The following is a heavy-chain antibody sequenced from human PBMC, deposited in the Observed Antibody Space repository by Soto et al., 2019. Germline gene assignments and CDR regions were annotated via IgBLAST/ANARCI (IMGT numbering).Heavy chain of an antibody. V-gene: IGHV3-13*01. D-gene: IGHD1-26*01. CDR2: IGTAGDT. CDR3: ARASGVGATPWCYYYGMDV. Sequence: QPGGSLRLSCAASGFTFSSYDMHWVRQATGKGLEWVSAIGTAGDTYYPGSVKGRFTISRENAKNSLYLQMNSLRAEDTAVYYCARASGVGATPWCYYYGMDVWGQGTTVNVSS. CDR1: GFTFSSYD. J-gene: IGHJ6*02.